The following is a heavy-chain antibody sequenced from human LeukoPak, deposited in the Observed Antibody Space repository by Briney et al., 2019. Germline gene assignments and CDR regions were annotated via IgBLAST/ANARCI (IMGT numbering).Heavy chain of an antibody. CDR2: IYYSGST. V-gene: IGHV4-39*01. Sequence: SETLSLTRTVSGGSISSSRDYWGWIRQPPGKGLEWIGCIYYSGSTYYNPSLKSRVTISVDTSKNQFSLKLSSVTAADTAVYYCARLLYASSGYYYWGQGTLVTVSS. J-gene: IGHJ4*02. CDR1: GGSISSSRDY. CDR3: ARLLYASSGYYY. D-gene: IGHD3-22*01.